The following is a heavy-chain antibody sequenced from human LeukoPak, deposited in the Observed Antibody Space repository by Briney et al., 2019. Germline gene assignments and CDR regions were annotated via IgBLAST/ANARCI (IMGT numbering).Heavy chain of an antibody. D-gene: IGHD3-10*01. CDR2: IYHSGST. Sequence: SETLSLTCTVSGYSISSGHYWGWIRQPPGKGLEWIGSIYHSGSTYYNPSLKSRVTISVDTSKNQFSLKLSSVTAADTAVYYCARERMVRGALDYWGQGTLVTVSS. CDR3: ARERMVRGALDY. J-gene: IGHJ4*02. CDR1: GYSISSGHY. V-gene: IGHV4-38-2*02.